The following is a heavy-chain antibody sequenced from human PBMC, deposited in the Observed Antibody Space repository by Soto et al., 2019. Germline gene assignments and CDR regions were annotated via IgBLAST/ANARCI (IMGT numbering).Heavy chain of an antibody. V-gene: IGHV4-34*01. J-gene: IGHJ4*02. Sequence: NPSETLSLTCAVYGGSFSGYYWSWTRQPPGKGLEWIGEINHSGSTNYNPSLKSRVTISVDTSKNQFSLKLSSVTAADTAVYYCASSPLIYDSSGYYHGNFDYWGQGTLVTVSS. CDR3: ASSPLIYDSSGYYHGNFDY. D-gene: IGHD3-22*01. CDR1: GGSFSGYY. CDR2: INHSGST.